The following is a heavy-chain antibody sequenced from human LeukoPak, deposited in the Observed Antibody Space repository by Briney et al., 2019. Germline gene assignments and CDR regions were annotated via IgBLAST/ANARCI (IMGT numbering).Heavy chain of an antibody. CDR2: INPNSGGT. J-gene: IGHJ3*02. V-gene: IGHV1-2*02. Sequence: ASVKVSCKASGYTFTSYGISWVRQAPGQGLEWMGWINPNSGGTNYAQKFQGRVTMTRDTSISTAYMELSRLRSDDTAVYYCARSKSNPWAFDIWGQGTMVTVSS. CDR1: GYTFTSYG. CDR3: ARSKSNPWAFDI. D-gene: IGHD4-11*01.